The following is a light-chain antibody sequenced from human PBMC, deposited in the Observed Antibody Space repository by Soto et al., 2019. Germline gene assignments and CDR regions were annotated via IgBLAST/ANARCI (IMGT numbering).Light chain of an antibody. V-gene: IGKV1-39*01. CDR1: QNILTY. J-gene: IGKJ2*01. Sequence: DFQMTQSPSSLSASVGDRVTITCRASQNILTYLNWYQQRPWKAPKFLIYAATSVQDGVPSRFSGSESGTEFNLNINNLQPEDSAIYYCQQSYSAPLTFGQGTNLAIK. CDR2: AAT. CDR3: QQSYSAPLT.